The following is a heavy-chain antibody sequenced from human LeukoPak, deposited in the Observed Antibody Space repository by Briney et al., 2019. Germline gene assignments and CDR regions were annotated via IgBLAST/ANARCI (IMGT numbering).Heavy chain of an antibody. CDR1: GGTFSSYA. D-gene: IGHD6-13*01. Sequence: SVTVSCKASGGTFSSYAISWVRQAPEQGLEWMGGIIPIFGTANYAQKFQGRVTITADESTSTAYMELSSLRSEDTAVYYCARMTYSSSWYYYYYGMDVWGQGTTVTVSS. V-gene: IGHV1-69*13. J-gene: IGHJ6*02. CDR3: ARMTYSSSWYYYYYGMDV. CDR2: IIPIFGTA.